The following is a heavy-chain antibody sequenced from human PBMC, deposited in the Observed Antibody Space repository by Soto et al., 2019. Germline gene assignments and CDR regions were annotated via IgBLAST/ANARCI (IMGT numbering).Heavy chain of an antibody. Sequence: GGSLRLSCAASGFTFSSNSISWVRQAPWKGLEWVSVITNTGVDTLYADSVKGRFTISRDNSKNTLYLQMNSLRAEDTAIYYCARASGESYPGSRVFDSWGQGNRVPVSS. CDR1: GFTFSSNS. CDR3: ARASGESYPGSRVFDS. D-gene: IGHD3-10*01. V-gene: IGHV3-23*01. CDR2: ITNTGVDT. J-gene: IGHJ4*02.